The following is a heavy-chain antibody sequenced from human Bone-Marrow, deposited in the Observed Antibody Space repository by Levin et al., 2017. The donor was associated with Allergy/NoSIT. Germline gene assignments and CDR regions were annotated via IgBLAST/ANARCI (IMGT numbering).Heavy chain of an antibody. CDR2: ISGSGGST. D-gene: IGHD6-6*01. CDR3: AKAIAARPGGAFDS. CDR1: GFTFSSYA. V-gene: IGHV3-23*01. J-gene: IGHJ3*02. Sequence: SCAASGFTFSSYAMSWVRQAPGKGLEWVSAISGSGGSTYYADSVKGRFTISRDNSKNTLYLQMNSLRAEDTAVYYCAKAIAARPGGAFDSWGQGTMVTVSS.